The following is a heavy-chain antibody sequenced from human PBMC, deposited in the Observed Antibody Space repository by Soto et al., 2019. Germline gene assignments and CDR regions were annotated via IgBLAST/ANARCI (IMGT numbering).Heavy chain of an antibody. CDR3: ASYDGGGHYES. V-gene: IGHV3-33*03. CDR2: IWSDEINK. CDR1: GFTFSSSG. J-gene: IGHJ5*02. D-gene: IGHD3-22*01. Sequence: QVQLVESGGGVVQPGRSLRLSCAASGFTFSSSGMHWVRQAPGKGLEWVAVIWSDEINKHYADYVEGRFTISRENSKNTLYLQTTSPRAEYTVIYYLASYDGGGHYESWGQGTLVIVSS.